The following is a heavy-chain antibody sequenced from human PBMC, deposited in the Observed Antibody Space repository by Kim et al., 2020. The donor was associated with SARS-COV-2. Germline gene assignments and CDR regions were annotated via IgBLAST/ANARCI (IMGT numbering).Heavy chain of an antibody. V-gene: IGHV3-21*01. Sequence: GGSLRLSCAASGFTFSSYSMNWVRQAPGKGLEWVSSISSSSSYIYYADSVKGRFTISRDNAKNSLYLQMNSLRAEDTAVYYCARDGIDYDILTGYYKGRYYYYGMDVWREGTTVTVSS. CDR1: GFTFSSYS. CDR2: ISSSSSYI. CDR3: ARDGIDYDILTGYYKGRYYYYGMDV. D-gene: IGHD3-9*01. J-gene: IGHJ6*04.